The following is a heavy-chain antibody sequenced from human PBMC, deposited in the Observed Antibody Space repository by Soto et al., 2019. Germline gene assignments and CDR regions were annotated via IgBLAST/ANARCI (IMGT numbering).Heavy chain of an antibody. CDR1: GYTFTSYY. Sequence: QVQLVQSGAEVKKPGASVKVSCKASGYTFTSYYIHWVRQARGQGLEWMGILHPSTNSPKYAQKFQGRVTMTRDTSTSTVYLELSSLRSDDTAMYYCARAPTPATLDPWGQGTLVTVSS. V-gene: IGHV1-46*01. J-gene: IGHJ5*02. CDR3: ARAPTPATLDP. CDR2: LHPSTNSP. D-gene: IGHD5-12*01.